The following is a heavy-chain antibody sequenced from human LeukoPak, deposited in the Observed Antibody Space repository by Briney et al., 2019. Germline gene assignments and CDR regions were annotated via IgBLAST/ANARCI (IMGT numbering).Heavy chain of an antibody. V-gene: IGHV4-39*07. Sequence: SETLSLTCTVSGGSISSSSYYWGWIRQPPGKGLEWIGSIYYSGGTYYNPSLKSRVSISVDVSKNQFSLRLTSVTAADTAVYYCARGRDSRGYQFMGFDSWGQGTLVTVSS. CDR1: GGSISSSSYY. CDR2: IYYSGGT. J-gene: IGHJ4*02. CDR3: ARGRDSRGYQFMGFDS. D-gene: IGHD3-22*01.